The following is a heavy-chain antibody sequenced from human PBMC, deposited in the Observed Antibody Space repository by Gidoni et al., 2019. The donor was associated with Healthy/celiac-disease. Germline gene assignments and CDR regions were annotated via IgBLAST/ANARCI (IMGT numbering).Heavy chain of an antibody. D-gene: IGHD7-27*01. V-gene: IGHV1-69*01. CDR3: ARPWGSPPGPHDDAFDI. J-gene: IGHJ3*02. CDR2: IIPIFGTA. CDR1: GGTFSSYA. Sequence: GGTFSSYAISWVRQAPGQGLEWMGGIIPIFGTANYAQKFQGRVTITADESTSTAYMELSSLRSEDTAVYYCARPWGSPPGPHDDAFDIWGQGTMVTVSS.